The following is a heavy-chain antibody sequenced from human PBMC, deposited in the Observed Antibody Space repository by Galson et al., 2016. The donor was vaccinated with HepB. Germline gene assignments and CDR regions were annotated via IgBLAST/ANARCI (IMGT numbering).Heavy chain of an antibody. Sequence: SVKVSCKASGYTFSAYGTTWVRQAPGQGLEWMGWISVYNGNTNYAQRFRGRVTMTTDTSTSTAYMELRSLRSDDTAVYYCARASDCSGGNCYFDSWGQGTLVTVSS. V-gene: IGHV1-18*01. CDR1: GYTFSAYG. CDR2: ISVYNGNT. D-gene: IGHD2-15*01. CDR3: ARASDCSGGNCYFDS. J-gene: IGHJ4*03.